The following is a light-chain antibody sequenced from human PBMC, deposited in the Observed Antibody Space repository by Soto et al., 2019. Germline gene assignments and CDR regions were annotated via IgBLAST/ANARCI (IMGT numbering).Light chain of an antibody. CDR2: EVN. Sequence: QSALTQPPSASGSPGQSVTISCTGTRSDVGDYNYVSWYQQHPGKAPKLIIYEVNKRPSGVPDRFSGSKSGNTASLSVSGLQADDEAAYYCRSYAGSNNVEVFGGGTKLTVL. CDR3: RSYAGSNNVEV. CDR1: RSDVGDYNY. V-gene: IGLV2-8*01. J-gene: IGLJ2*01.